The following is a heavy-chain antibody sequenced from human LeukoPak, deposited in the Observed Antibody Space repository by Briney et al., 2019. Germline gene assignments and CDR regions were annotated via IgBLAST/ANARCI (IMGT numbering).Heavy chain of an antibody. CDR3: ARGPLRQQLPDY. V-gene: IGHV4-34*01. CDR1: GGSFSGYY. D-gene: IGHD6-13*01. Sequence: SETLSLTCAVYGGSFSGYYWSWIRQPPGKGLEWIGEINHSGSTNYNPSLKNRVTISVDTSKNQFSLKLSSVTAADTAVYYCARGPLRQQLPDYWGQGTLVTVSS. CDR2: INHSGST. J-gene: IGHJ4*02.